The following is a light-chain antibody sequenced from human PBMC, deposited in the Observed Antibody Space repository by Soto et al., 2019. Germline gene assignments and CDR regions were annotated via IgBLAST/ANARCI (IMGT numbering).Light chain of an antibody. CDR3: APWDDSLTGVYV. CDR2: RNN. CDR1: TSNIGSNY. J-gene: IGLJ1*01. V-gene: IGLV1-47*01. Sequence: QSVLTQPPSASGTPGQGATISCSGSTSNIGSNYVYCYQHLPGTAPKLLIYRNNQRPSGVPDRFSGSKSGTSASLAISGRRSDDEADYFCAPWDDSLTGVYVFGSGPKDTV.